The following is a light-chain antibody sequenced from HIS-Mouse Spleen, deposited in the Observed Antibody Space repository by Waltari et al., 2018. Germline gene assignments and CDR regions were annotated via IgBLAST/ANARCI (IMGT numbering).Light chain of an antibody. CDR3: MQGTHWLT. CDR2: KVS. Sequence: DVVMTQSPLSLPVTLGQPASISCRSSQSLRHSDGNTYLNWFQQRPGQSPRRLIYKVSNRDSGVPDRFSGSGSGTDFTLKISRVEAEDVGVYYCMQGTHWLTFGGGTKVEIK. J-gene: IGKJ4*01. CDR1: QSLRHSDGNTY. V-gene: IGKV2-30*02.